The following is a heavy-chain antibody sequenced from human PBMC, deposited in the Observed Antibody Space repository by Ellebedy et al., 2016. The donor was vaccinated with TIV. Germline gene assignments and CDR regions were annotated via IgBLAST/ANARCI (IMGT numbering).Heavy chain of an antibody. Sequence: MPSETLSLTCAVYGGSFSGYYWSWIRQPPGKGLEWIGEINHSGSTNYNPSLKSRVTISVDTSKNQFSLKLSSVTAADTAVYYCARVPSGYYFRKGEFDYWGQGTLVTVSS. D-gene: IGHD3-22*01. CDR2: INHSGST. J-gene: IGHJ4*02. V-gene: IGHV4-34*01. CDR1: GGSFSGYY. CDR3: ARVPSGYYFRKGEFDY.